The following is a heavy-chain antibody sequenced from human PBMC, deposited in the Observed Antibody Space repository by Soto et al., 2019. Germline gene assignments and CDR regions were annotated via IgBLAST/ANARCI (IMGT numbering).Heavy chain of an antibody. D-gene: IGHD3-16*01. V-gene: IGHV1-18*01. Sequence: QVPLVQSGDEMKKPGASVRVSCKASGYIFVNYGIAWVRQAPGQGLEWMGWISPYTGDTHSASKVQGRLTMTTDTSTSTAYMDLGSLTSDDTAVYYCAMVDNYVTPPPQDVWGQGTTVTVSS. CDR3: AMVDNYVTPPPQDV. CDR2: ISPYTGDT. J-gene: IGHJ6*02. CDR1: GYIFVNYG.